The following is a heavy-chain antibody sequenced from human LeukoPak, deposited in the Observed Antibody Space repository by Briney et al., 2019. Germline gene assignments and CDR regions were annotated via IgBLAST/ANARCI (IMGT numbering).Heavy chain of an antibody. D-gene: IGHD3-16*01. Sequence: ASVKVSCKASGYTFTSYYMHWVRQAPGQGLEWMGIINPSGGSTSYTQKFQGRVTMTRDMSTSTVYMELSSLRSDDTAVYYCARMMITFGGVPFLFDYWGQGTLVTVSS. CDR1: GYTFTSYY. CDR3: ARMMITFGGVPFLFDY. J-gene: IGHJ4*02. CDR2: INPSGGST. V-gene: IGHV1-46*01.